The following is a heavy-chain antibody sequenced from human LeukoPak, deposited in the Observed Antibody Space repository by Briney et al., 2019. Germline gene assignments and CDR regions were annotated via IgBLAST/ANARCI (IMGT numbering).Heavy chain of an antibody. CDR2: IVVGSGDT. D-gene: IGHD1-1*01. V-gene: IGHV1-58*02. Sequence: SVKGSCKASGFTSTTSTMQWVRQARGQRLEWIGWIVVGSGDTNYAEKFQERVTITRDMSTSTVYMELSSLRSDDTAVYYCAADQPRYPDAFDIWGQGTMVTVSS. CDR1: GFTSTTST. CDR3: AADQPRYPDAFDI. J-gene: IGHJ3*02.